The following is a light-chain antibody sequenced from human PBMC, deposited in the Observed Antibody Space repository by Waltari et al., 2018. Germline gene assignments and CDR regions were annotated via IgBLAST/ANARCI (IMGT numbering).Light chain of an antibody. CDR1: QSVRGS. J-gene: IGKJ1*01. V-gene: IGKV3-20*01. CDR2: GVS. Sequence: EIVLTQSPGTLSLSPGERATLSCRASQSVRGSLAWYQQKAGQAPRLLIYGVSSRATGIPERFSGSGSGTDFSLTISRLEPEDCAVYYCQHYVRLPATFGQGTKVEIK. CDR3: QHYVRLPAT.